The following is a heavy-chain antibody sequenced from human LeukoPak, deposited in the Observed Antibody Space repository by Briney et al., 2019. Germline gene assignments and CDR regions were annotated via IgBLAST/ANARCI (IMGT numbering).Heavy chain of an antibody. CDR3: AKASYYYDSSGYQDY. CDR2: ISRNSGSI. D-gene: IGHD3-22*01. Sequence: PGGSLRLSCAASGFTFDDYAMQWVRQAPGKGLEWVSGISRNSGSIGYADSVKGRFTISRDNAKNSLYLQMNSLRAEDTALYYCAKASYYYDSSGYQDYWGQGTLVTVSS. J-gene: IGHJ4*02. CDR1: GFTFDDYA. V-gene: IGHV3-9*01.